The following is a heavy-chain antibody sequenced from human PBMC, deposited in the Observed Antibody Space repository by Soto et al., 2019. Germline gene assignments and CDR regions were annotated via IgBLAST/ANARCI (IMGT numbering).Heavy chain of an antibody. Sequence: QVQLQQSGPGLVKPSQTLSLTCAISGDSVSSNSAAWNWIRQSPSRGLEWLGRTYYRSKWYNDYAVSVKSRITINPDTSKNQFSLQLNSVTPEDTAVYYCARNNIVVVPAAMEGFDYWGQGTLVTVSS. CDR2: TYYRSKWYN. CDR3: ARNNIVVVPAAMEGFDY. V-gene: IGHV6-1*01. D-gene: IGHD2-2*01. CDR1: GDSVSSNSAA. J-gene: IGHJ4*02.